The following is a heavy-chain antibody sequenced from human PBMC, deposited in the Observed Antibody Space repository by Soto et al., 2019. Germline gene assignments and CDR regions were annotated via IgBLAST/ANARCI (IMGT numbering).Heavy chain of an antibody. D-gene: IGHD3-22*01. CDR1: GFTFSSYA. J-gene: IGHJ4*02. Sequence: GGSLRLSCAASGFTFSSYAMHWVRQAPGKGLEWVAVISYDGSNKYYADSVKGRFTISRDNSKNTLYLQMNSLRAEDTAVYYCARDPPQDYYDSSGYLWGQGTLVTVPS. CDR2: ISYDGSNK. V-gene: IGHV3-30-3*01. CDR3: ARDPPQDYYDSSGYL.